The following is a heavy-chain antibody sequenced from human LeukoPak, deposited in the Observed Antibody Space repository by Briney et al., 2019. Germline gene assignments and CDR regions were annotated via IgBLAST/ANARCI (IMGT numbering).Heavy chain of an antibody. CDR1: GFTFSDYY. D-gene: IGHD6-13*01. J-gene: IGHJ5*02. Sequence: GGSLRLSCAASGFTFSDYYMSWIRQAPGKGLEWVSYISSSGSTIYYADSVKGRFTISRDNAKNSLYLQMNSLRAEDTAVYYCARIIAVTGTDWFDPWGQGTLVTVSS. CDR3: ARIIAVTGTDWFDP. CDR2: ISSSGSTI. V-gene: IGHV3-11*01.